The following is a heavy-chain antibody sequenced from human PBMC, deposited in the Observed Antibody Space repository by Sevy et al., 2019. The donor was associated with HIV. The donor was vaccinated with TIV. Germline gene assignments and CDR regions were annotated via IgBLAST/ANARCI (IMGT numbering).Heavy chain of an antibody. V-gene: IGHV4-39*01. Sequence: SETLSLTCTVSGGSISSSSYYWGWIRQPPGKGLGWIGSIYYSGSTYYNPSLKSRVTISVDTSKNQFSLKLSSVTAADTAVYYCARPSFVFKDFDYWGQGTLVTVSS. CDR3: ARPSFVFKDFDY. CDR2: IYYSGST. CDR1: GGSISSSSYY. J-gene: IGHJ4*02. D-gene: IGHD6-6*01.